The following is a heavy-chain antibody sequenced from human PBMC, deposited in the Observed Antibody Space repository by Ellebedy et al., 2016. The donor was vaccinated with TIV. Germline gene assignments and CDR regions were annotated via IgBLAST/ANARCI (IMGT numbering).Heavy chain of an antibody. Sequence: AASVKVSCKASRYIFTDHFVHWVRQAPRQGLEWMAIINPDGGTTSYAQKFHGRVTVTRDMSTTTVYMELSSLRSEDTAVYYCARDVRRIQLSLAYWGQGTLVTVSS. J-gene: IGHJ4*02. CDR3: ARDVRRIQLSLAY. CDR1: RYIFTDHF. D-gene: IGHD5-18*01. V-gene: IGHV1-46*01. CDR2: INPDGGTT.